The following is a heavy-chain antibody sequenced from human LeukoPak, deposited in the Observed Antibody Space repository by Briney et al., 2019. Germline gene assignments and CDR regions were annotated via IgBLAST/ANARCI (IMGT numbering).Heavy chain of an antibody. V-gene: IGHV3-53*01. CDR2: IYSGGST. CDR3: ARDQRDYSNYIYYYYGMDV. D-gene: IGHD4-11*01. CDR1: GFTVSSNY. Sequence: GGSLRLSCAASGFTVSSNYMSWVRQAPGKGLEWVSVIYSGGSTYYADSVKGRFTISRDSSKNTLYLQMNSLRAEDTAVYYCARDQRDYSNYIYYYYGMDVWGQGTTVTVSS. J-gene: IGHJ6*02.